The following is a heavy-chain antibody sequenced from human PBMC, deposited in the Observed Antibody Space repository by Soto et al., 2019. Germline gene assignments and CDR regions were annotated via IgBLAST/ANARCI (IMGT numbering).Heavy chain of an antibody. CDR2: IYYSGST. J-gene: IGHJ4*02. V-gene: IGHV4-31*03. CDR3: ATTPQTYCSSTSCYLIYFDY. CDR1: GGSISSGGYY. D-gene: IGHD2-2*01. Sequence: SETLSLTCTVSGGSISSGGYYWSWIRQHPGKGLEWIGYIYYSGSTYYNPSLKSRVTISADTSKNQFSLKLGSVTAADTAVYYCATTPQTYCSSTSCYLIYFDYWGQGTLVTVSS.